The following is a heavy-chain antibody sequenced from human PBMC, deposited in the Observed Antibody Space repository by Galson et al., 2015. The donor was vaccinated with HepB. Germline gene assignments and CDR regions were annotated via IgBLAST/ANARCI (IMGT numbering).Heavy chain of an antibody. D-gene: IGHD4-17*01. Sequence: SLRLSCAASGFTFSSSAMHWVRQAPGKGLEWVALISYDGSNKYYADSVKDRFTISRDNSKNTLYLQMNSLRAEDTAVYYCAREATGDDSFDYWGQGSLVTVSS. J-gene: IGHJ4*02. CDR2: ISYDGSNK. V-gene: IGHV3-30*04. CDR3: AREATGDDSFDY. CDR1: GFTFSSSA.